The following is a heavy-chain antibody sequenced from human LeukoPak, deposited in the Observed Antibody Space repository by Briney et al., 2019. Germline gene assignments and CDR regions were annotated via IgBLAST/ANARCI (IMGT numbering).Heavy chain of an antibody. Sequence: SGTLSLTCPVSAGSISSYYWSWIRQPPAKGLEWIGYIYYSGSANYNPSLKSRVTISVDTSKNQFSLKLSSVTAADTGVDSCARQSTMVRGDREYFQHWGQGTLVIVSS. D-gene: IGHD3-10*01. V-gene: IGHV4-59*08. J-gene: IGHJ1*01. CDR3: ARQSTMVRGDREYFQH. CDR2: IYYSGSA. CDR1: AGSISSYY.